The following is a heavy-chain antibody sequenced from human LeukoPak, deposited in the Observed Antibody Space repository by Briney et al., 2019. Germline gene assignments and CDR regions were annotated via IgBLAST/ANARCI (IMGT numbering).Heavy chain of an antibody. V-gene: IGHV3-7*01. CDR1: GFTFSSYW. CDR2: IKQDGSEK. CDR3: AREGNYYDSSGYDAFDI. D-gene: IGHD3-22*01. J-gene: IGHJ3*02. Sequence: GGSLRLSCAASGFTFSSYWMSWVRQAPGKGLEWVANIKQDGSEKYYVDSVKGRFTISRDNAKNSLYLQMSSLRAEDTAVYYCAREGNYYDSSGYDAFDIWGQGTMVTVSS.